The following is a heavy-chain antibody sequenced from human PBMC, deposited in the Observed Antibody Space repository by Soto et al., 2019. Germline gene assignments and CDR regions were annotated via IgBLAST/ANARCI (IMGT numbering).Heavy chain of an antibody. J-gene: IGHJ4*02. Sequence: SETLSLTCAVSGGSVSGGFYAWSWIGQPPGKGLEWIGYSGSVNYNPSLKSRVTISVDTSKNQFSLRLHSVTAADTAVYYCARDRWGSLDFWGQGVLVTVS. CDR2: SGSV. D-gene: IGHD7-27*01. CDR1: GGSVSGGFYA. CDR3: ARDRWGSLDF. V-gene: IGHV4-61*01.